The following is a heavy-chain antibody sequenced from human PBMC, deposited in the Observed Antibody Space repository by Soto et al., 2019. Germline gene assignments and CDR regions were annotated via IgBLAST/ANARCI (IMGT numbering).Heavy chain of an antibody. V-gene: IGHV1-46*01. CDR2: INPSGDST. CDR1: GYTFSSYY. Sequence: ASVKVSCKXSGYTFSSYYMHWVRQAPGQGLEWMGVINPSGDSTTYAQKFQGRVAMTKDTSTSTLYMEMSSLRTEDTAVYYCARDWEFGFWGQGTLVTVSS. J-gene: IGHJ4*02. D-gene: IGHD3-10*01. CDR3: ARDWEFGF.